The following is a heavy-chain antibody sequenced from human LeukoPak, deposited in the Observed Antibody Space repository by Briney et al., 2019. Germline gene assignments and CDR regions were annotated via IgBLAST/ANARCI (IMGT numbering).Heavy chain of an antibody. CDR2: INPSGGST. D-gene: IGHD6-6*01. J-gene: IGHJ4*02. CDR3: ARDRSVRYSSSSGLDY. V-gene: IGHV1-46*01. CDR1: GYTFTSYY. Sequence: ASVKVSCKASGYTFTSYYMHWVRQAPGQGLEWMGIINPSGGSTSYAQKFQGRVTMTRDTSTSTVYMELSSLRSEDTAVYYCARDRSVRYSSSSGLDYWGQGTLVTVSS.